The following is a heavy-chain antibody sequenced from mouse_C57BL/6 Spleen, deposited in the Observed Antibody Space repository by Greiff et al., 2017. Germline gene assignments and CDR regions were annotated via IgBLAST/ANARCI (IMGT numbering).Heavy chain of an antibody. CDR1: GFSINSDCY. J-gene: IGHJ4*01. D-gene: IGHD1-1*01. CDR3: ARAYYYGSSYDYAMDY. V-gene: IGHV3-3*01. CDR2: TFYSGFT. Sequence: DVMLVESGPSLVRPSQTLSLTCTVTGFSINSDCYWIWIRQFPGNKLEYIGYTFYSGFTYYNPSLESRTYITRDTSKNQFSLKLSSVTTEDTATYYCARAYYYGSSYDYAMDYWGQGTSVTVSS.